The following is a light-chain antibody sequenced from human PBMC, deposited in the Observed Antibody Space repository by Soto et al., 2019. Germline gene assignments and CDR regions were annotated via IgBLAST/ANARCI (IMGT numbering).Light chain of an antibody. CDR3: HQYNNWPRT. CDR2: DTS. Sequence: EMVMTQSPDTLSVSPGERATLSCRASQSVGSNLAWYQQKPGQAPRLLIYDTSTRATGIPVRFSGSGFGTEFTLTISSLQSEDFAVYFCHQYNNWPRTVGQGTKVHIK. V-gene: IGKV3D-15*01. CDR1: QSVGSN. J-gene: IGKJ1*01.